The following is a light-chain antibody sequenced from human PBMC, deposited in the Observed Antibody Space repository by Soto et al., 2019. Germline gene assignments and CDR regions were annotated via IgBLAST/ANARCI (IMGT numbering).Light chain of an antibody. CDR1: QSVSSSY. CDR2: GAS. V-gene: IGKV3-20*01. CDR3: QQYGSSPPPIT. J-gene: IGKJ5*01. Sequence: EIVLTQSPGTLSSSPGERATLSCRASQSVSSSYLAWYQQKPGQAPRLLIYGASSRATGIPDRFSGSGSGTDFPLTISRLEPEDFAVYYCQQYGSSPPPITFGQGTRLEIK.